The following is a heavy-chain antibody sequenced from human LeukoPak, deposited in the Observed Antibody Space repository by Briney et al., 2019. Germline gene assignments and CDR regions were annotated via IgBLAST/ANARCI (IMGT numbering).Heavy chain of an antibody. CDR1: GYSFTSYW. Sequence: GESLKISCKGSGYSFTSYWIGWVRQMPGKGLEWMGIIYPGDSDTRYSPSFQGQVTISADKSISTAYLQWSSLKASDTAMYYCARYQPYVVDTAMVTELLGFDYWGQGTLVTVSS. V-gene: IGHV5-51*01. D-gene: IGHD5-18*01. J-gene: IGHJ4*02. CDR2: IYPGDSDT. CDR3: ARYQPYVVDTAMVTELLGFDY.